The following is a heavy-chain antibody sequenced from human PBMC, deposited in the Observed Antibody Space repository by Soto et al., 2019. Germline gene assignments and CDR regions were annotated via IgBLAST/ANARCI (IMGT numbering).Heavy chain of an antibody. V-gene: IGHV3-15*07. CDR1: GFTFSNAW. CDR3: TTDSYSTMIVVRFDD. CDR2: IKSKTDGGTT. Sequence: PGGSLRLSCAASGFTFSNAWINRVRQAPGKGLEWVGRIKSKTDGGTTDFAAPVKGRFAISRDDSKDMVYLQMNSLKTEDTGIYCWTTDSYSTMIVVRFDDWGHGTLVTVSS. D-gene: IGHD3-22*01. J-gene: IGHJ4*01.